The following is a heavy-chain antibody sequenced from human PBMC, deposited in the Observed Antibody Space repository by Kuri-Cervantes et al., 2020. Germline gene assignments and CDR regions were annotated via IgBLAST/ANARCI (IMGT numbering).Heavy chain of an antibody. V-gene: IGHV4-38-2*02. CDR2: NYHSGST. Sequence: SETLSLTCTVSGYSISSGYYWGWIRQPPGKGLEWVGSNYHSGSTNYNPSLKSRGTISIDTSKKQFSLKLPSVTAADTAVYYCARGRPLGQNWFDPWGQGTLVTVSS. J-gene: IGHJ5*02. CDR3: ARGRPLGQNWFDP. CDR1: GYSISSGYY.